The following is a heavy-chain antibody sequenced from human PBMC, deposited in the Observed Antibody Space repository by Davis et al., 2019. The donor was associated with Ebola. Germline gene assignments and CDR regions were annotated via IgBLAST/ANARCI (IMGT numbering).Heavy chain of an antibody. CDR1: GISTSSYC. Sequence: MPGGSLRLSCSVSGISTSSYCWGWIRQSPGEGLEWIGCSYYSGRTNYNPSLGSRVSIEVGSSDNKFSLKLTSVTAADTAEYFCARDRAPSVYHGLAVWGQGTTVTVSS. V-gene: IGHV4-59*01. J-gene: IGHJ6*02. CDR2: SYYSGRT. CDR3: ARDRAPSVYHGLAV. D-gene: IGHD3-16*02.